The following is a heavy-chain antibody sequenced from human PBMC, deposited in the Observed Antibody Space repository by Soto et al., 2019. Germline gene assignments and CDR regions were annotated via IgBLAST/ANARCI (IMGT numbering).Heavy chain of an antibody. CDR2: ISGSGGST. J-gene: IGHJ4*02. Sequence: GGSLRLSCAASGFTFSSYAMSWVRQAPGKGLEWVSAISGSGGSTYYADSVKGRFTISRDNSKNTLYLQMNSLRAEDTAVYYCAREIPYCSGGSCLPFDFDYWGQGTLVTVSS. CDR3: AREIPYCSGGSCLPFDFDY. CDR1: GFTFSSYA. D-gene: IGHD2-15*01. V-gene: IGHV3-23*01.